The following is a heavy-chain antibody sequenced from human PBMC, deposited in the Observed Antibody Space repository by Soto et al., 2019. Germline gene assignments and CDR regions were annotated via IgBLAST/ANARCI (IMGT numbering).Heavy chain of an antibody. Sequence: SVKVSCKTSGDIFSGYPISWVRQAPGQGLEWMGGIIPIFGTTNYAQRFHGRVTITADKSTSTVYMELYSLKSEDTAVYYCARDLGSHYDTGDYWGQGSLVTVDS. CDR2: IIPIFGTT. V-gene: IGHV1-69*06. CDR1: GDIFSGYP. J-gene: IGHJ4*02. D-gene: IGHD4-4*01. CDR3: ARDLGSHYDTGDY.